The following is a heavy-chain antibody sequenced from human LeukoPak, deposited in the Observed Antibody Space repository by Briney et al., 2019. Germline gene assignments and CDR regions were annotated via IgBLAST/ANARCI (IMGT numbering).Heavy chain of an antibody. CDR2: INSDGSTP. Sequence: PGGSLRLSCAASGFTFSSYWMHWVRQAPGKGLVWVSRINSDGSTPSYADSVKGRFTISRDNAQNTQYLQMNRLRHEDTAVYICARPQYRSSYYYAIDFWGEGATVTVSS. J-gene: IGHJ6*04. CDR3: ARPQYRSSYYYAIDF. CDR1: GFTFSSYW. D-gene: IGHD6-6*01. V-gene: IGHV3-74*01.